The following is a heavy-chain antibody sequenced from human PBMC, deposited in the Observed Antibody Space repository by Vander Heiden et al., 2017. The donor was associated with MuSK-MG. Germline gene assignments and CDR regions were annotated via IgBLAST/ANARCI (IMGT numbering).Heavy chain of an antibody. CDR2: ISWNSGSI. CDR3: AKDMGIGNYYGMDV. CDR1: GFTFDDYA. J-gene: IGHJ6*02. Sequence: EVQLVESGGGLVQPGRSLRLSGAASGFTFDDYALQWVRQDAGKGLEWVSGISWNSGSIGYADSVKGRFTISRDNAKNSLYLQMNSMRAEDTALYYCAKDMGIGNYYGMDVWGQGTTVTVSS. V-gene: IGHV3-9*01. D-gene: IGHD2-2*03.